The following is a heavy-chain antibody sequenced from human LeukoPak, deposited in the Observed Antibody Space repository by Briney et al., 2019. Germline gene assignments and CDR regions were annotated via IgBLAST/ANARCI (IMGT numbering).Heavy chain of an antibody. Sequence: PSETLSLTCTVSGGSISSYYWSWIRQPPGKGLEWIGYIYYSGSTNYNPSLKSRVTISVDTSKNQFSLKLSSVTAADTAVYYCAGAPGPEGFDYWGQGTLVTVSS. J-gene: IGHJ4*02. V-gene: IGHV4-59*08. CDR2: IYYSGST. D-gene: IGHD1-14*01. CDR3: AGAPGPEGFDY. CDR1: GGSISSYY.